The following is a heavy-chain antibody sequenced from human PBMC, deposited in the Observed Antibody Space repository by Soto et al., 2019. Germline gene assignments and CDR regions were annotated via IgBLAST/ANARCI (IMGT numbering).Heavy chain of an antibody. Sequence: QVQLVQSGAEVKKPGASVKVSCKASGYTFTSYYMHWVRQAPGQGLEWMGIINTSGGSTSYAQKFQGRVNMTRDTPTSTVYKELSSLRSEDTAVYYCAIAYRRFLEWLSTPSKESVLGYWGQGTLVTVSS. CDR3: AIAYRRFLEWLSTPSKESVLGY. J-gene: IGHJ4*02. D-gene: IGHD3-3*01. CDR2: INTSGGST. CDR1: GYTFTSYY. V-gene: IGHV1-46*01.